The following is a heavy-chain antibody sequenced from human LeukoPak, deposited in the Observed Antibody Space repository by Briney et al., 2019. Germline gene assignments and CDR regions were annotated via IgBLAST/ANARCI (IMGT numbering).Heavy chain of an antibody. V-gene: IGHV4-39*01. J-gene: IGHJ4*02. D-gene: IGHD5-18*01. CDR3: ARLGYSYGLLDY. Sequence: SETLSLTCTVSGGSISSSSYYWGWIRQPPGKGLEWIGSIYYSGSTYYNPFLKSRVTISVDTSKNQFSLKLSSVTAADTAVYYCARLGYSYGLLDYWGQGTLVTVSS. CDR2: IYYSGST. CDR1: GGSISSSSYY.